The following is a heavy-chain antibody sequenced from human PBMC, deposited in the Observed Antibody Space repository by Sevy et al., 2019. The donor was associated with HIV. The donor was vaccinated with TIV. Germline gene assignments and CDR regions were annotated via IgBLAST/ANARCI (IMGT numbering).Heavy chain of an antibody. Sequence: ASVKVSCKASGYTFTSYGISWVRQAPGQGLEWMGWISAYNGNTNYAQKLQGRVTMTTDTSTSTAYMELRSLRSDDTAVYYCARGGLEGYSSSRPYYFDYWGQGTLVTVSS. J-gene: IGHJ4*02. CDR3: ARGGLEGYSSSRPYYFDY. D-gene: IGHD6-6*01. CDR2: ISAYNGNT. V-gene: IGHV1-18*01. CDR1: GYTFTSYG.